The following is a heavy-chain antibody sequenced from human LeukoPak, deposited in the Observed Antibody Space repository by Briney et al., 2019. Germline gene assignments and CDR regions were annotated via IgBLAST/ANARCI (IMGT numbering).Heavy chain of an antibody. Sequence: SETLSLTCTVSGVSISGYYWNWIRQPAGKGLEWIGRMHTSGSTNHNPSLKSRITISVGRSKNQFSLKLSYVTASDTGVCSCVRDSGSGWYDYWGQGNLETVSS. CDR2: MHTSGST. V-gene: IGHV4-4*07. CDR3: VRDSGSGWYDY. D-gene: IGHD6-19*01. J-gene: IGHJ4*02. CDR1: GVSISGYY.